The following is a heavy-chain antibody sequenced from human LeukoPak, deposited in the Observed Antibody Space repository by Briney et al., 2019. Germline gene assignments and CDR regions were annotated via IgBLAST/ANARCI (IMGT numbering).Heavy chain of an antibody. CDR3: ARDRLPYYYGMDV. CDR1: GYTFTGYY. J-gene: IGHJ6*02. Sequence: ASVKVSCKASGYTFTGYYMHWVRQAPGQGLEWMGWINPNSGGTNYAQKFQGRATMTRDTSISTAYMELSRLRSDDTAVYYCARDRLPYYYGMDVWGQGTTVTVSS. D-gene: IGHD3-16*01. V-gene: IGHV1-2*02. CDR2: INPNSGGT.